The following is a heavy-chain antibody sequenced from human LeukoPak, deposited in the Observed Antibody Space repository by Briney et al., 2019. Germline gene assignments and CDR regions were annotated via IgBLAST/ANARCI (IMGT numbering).Heavy chain of an antibody. Sequence: ASVKVSCKASGYTFTGYYMHWARQAPGQGLEWMGWINPNSGGTNYAQKFQGRVTMTRDTSISTAYMELSRLRSDDTAVYYCARDRSMVRGVISGGGYWFDPWGQGTLVTVSS. CDR1: GYTFTGYY. D-gene: IGHD3-10*01. J-gene: IGHJ5*02. V-gene: IGHV1-2*02. CDR2: INPNSGGT. CDR3: ARDRSMVRGVISGGGYWFDP.